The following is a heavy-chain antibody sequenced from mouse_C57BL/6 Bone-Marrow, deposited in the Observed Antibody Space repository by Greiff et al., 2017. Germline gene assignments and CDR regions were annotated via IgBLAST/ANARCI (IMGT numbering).Heavy chain of an antibody. CDR2: ISSGGSYT. J-gene: IGHJ2*01. Sequence: EVQLQESGGDLVKPGGSLKLSCAASGFTFSSYGMSWVRQTPDKRLEWVATISSGGSYTYYPDSVKGRFTISRDNAKNTLYLQMSSLKSEDTAMYYCARLSLYDCYYDYWGQGTTLTVSS. CDR1: GFTFSSYG. V-gene: IGHV5-6*01. CDR3: ARLSLYDCYYDY. D-gene: IGHD2-3*01.